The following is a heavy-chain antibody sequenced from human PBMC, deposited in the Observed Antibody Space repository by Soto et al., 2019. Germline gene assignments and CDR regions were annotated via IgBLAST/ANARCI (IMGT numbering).Heavy chain of an antibody. CDR2: ISGSGGST. CDR1: GFTFSSYA. D-gene: IGHD3-22*01. CDR3: ATDTTYYYDSSGYDY. V-gene: IGHV3-23*01. J-gene: IGHJ4*02. Sequence: GGSLRLSCAASGFTFSSYAMSWVRQAPGKGLEWVSAISGSGGSTYYADSVKGRFTISRDNSKNTLYLQMNSLRAEDTAVYYCATDTTYYYDSSGYDYWGQGTLVTVSS.